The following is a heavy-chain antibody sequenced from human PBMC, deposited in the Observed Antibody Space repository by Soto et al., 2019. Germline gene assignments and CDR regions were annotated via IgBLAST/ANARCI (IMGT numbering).Heavy chain of an antibody. CDR2: INAGNGNT. CDR1: GYTFTSYA. J-gene: IGHJ6*02. D-gene: IGHD2-15*01. Sequence: ASVKVSCKASGYTFTSYAMHWVRQAPGQRLEWMGWINAGNGNTKYSQKFQGRVTITRDTSASTAYMELGSLRSEDTAVYYCARADCSGGSCYSNYYYYGMDVWGQGTTVTVSS. V-gene: IGHV1-3*01. CDR3: ARADCSGGSCYSNYYYYGMDV.